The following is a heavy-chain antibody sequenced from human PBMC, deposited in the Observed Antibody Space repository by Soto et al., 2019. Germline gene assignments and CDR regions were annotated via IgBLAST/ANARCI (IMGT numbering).Heavy chain of an antibody. J-gene: IGHJ6*02. Sequence: PGGSLRLSCAASGFTFTRYSMNWVRQAPGKGLEWVSSISSTTNYIYYGDSMKGRFTISRDNAKNSVSLQMNSLRAEDTAVYYCAREETAWPLAYGLDVWGQGTTVTVSS. CDR2: ISSTTNYI. CDR3: AREETAWPLAYGLDV. D-gene: IGHD2-21*02. V-gene: IGHV3-21*01. CDR1: GFTFTRYS.